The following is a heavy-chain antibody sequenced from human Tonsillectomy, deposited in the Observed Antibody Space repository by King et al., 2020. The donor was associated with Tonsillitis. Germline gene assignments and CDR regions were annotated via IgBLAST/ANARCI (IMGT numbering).Heavy chain of an antibody. V-gene: IGHV3-33*01. Sequence: VQLVESGGGVVQPGTSLRLSCAASGFTFSHYGMHWVRQAPGKGLEWVAVIWYDGTEKYYADSVKGRFTGSRDNAKNIVFLQINNLRPEDTAVYYCASSIGLVLRSYAFDFCGQGTMVSVPS. CDR2: IWYDGTEK. CDR3: ASSIGLVLRSYAFDF. J-gene: IGHJ3*01. D-gene: IGHD3/OR15-3a*01. CDR1: GFTFSHYG.